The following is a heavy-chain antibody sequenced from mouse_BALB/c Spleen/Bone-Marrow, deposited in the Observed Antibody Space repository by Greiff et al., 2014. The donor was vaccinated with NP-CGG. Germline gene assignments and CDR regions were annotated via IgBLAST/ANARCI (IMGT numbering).Heavy chain of an antibody. CDR1: GFNIKDTY. D-gene: IGHD2-3*01. CDR3: ARADGYCAWFAY. V-gene: IGHV14-3*02. CDR2: IDPANDNT. Sequence: VQLQQSGAEFVKPGASVKLSCTASGFNIKDTYMHWVKRRPEQGLEWIGRIDPANDNTKYDPKFQGKATITADTSSNTAYLQLSSLTSEDTAVYYCARADGYCAWFAYWGQGTLVTVSA. J-gene: IGHJ3*01.